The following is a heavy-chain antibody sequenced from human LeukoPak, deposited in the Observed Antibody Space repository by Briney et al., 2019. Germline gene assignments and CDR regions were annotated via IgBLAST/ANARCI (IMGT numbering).Heavy chain of an antibody. J-gene: IGHJ4*02. CDR3: ARDHPGYSSSWYFFDY. CDR1: GGTFSSYA. Sequence: ASVKVSCKASGGTFSSYAISWVRQAPGQGLEWMGGIIPIFGTANYAQKFQGRVTITADKSTSTAYMELSSLRSEDTAVYYCARDHPGYSSSWYFFDYWGQGTLVTVSS. D-gene: IGHD6-13*01. CDR2: IIPIFGTA. V-gene: IGHV1-69*06.